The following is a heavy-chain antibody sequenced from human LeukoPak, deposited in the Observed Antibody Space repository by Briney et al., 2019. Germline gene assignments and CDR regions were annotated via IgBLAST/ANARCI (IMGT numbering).Heavy chain of an antibody. V-gene: IGHV3-30*03. Sequence: PGGSLRLSCAASGFTFSSYGMHWVRQAPGKGLEWVAVISYDGANKYYADSVKGRFTISRDISKNTLYLQMNSLRAEDTAVYYCARLSPEFDYWGQGTLVTVSS. D-gene: IGHD1-14*01. CDR3: ARLSPEFDY. CDR1: GFTFSSYG. J-gene: IGHJ4*02. CDR2: ISYDGANK.